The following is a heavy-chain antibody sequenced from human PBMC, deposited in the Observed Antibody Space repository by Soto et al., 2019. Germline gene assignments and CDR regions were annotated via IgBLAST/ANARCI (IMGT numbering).Heavy chain of an antibody. J-gene: IGHJ6*02. CDR1: GGSVSSVSYY. Sequence: QVQLQESGPGLVKPSETLSLTCTVSGGSVSSVSYYWSWIRQPPGKGLEWIGYIYYSGSTKSNPSLKSRVTISVDTSKKHFSLSPGSETAADKAGYFCARDPKMPASIRCYYSCRRDVWGQGTTVTVSS. D-gene: IGHD4-17*01. CDR2: IYYSGST. V-gene: IGHV4-61*03. CDR3: ARDPKMPASIRCYYSCRRDV.